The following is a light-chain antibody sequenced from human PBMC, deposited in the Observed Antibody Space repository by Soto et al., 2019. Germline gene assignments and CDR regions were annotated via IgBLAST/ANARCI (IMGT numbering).Light chain of an antibody. J-gene: IGKJ1*01. V-gene: IGKV1-5*03. Sequence: DIQMTQSPSTLSASVGDRVTITCRASQSISTWLAWYQQKPGKAPKLLIYEASTSASGVPSTFSRSGSWTEVTLTISSLQPDDFATYFCQQYESRWASGPRNDRLCTFGQGTNVDI. CDR1: QSISTW. CDR3: QQYESRWASGPRNDRLCT. CDR2: EAS.